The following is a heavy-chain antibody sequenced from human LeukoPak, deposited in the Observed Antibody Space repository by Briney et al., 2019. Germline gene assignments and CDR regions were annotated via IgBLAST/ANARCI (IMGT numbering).Heavy chain of an antibody. CDR3: ARDRHSGGWDY. CDR1: GYTFTSYY. J-gene: IGHJ4*02. Sequence: ASVKVSCKASGYTFTSYYMHWVRQAPGQGLEWMGIINPSGGSTSYAQKFQGRVTMTRDMSTSTVYMELSSLRSEDTAVYYCARDRHSGGWDYWGQGTLVTVSS. V-gene: IGHV1-46*01. CDR2: INPSGGST. D-gene: IGHD6-19*01.